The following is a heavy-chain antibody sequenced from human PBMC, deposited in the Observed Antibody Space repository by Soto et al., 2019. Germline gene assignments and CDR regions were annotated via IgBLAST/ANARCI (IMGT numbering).Heavy chain of an antibody. Sequence: GASVKVSCKASGYTFTSYAMHWVRQAPGQRLEWMGWINAGNGNTKYSQKFQGRVTITRDTSASSAYMEVRSLRSDDTAVYYCARDQINFLLDNWGQGTPVTVSS. CDR2: INAGNGNT. CDR1: GYTFTSYA. V-gene: IGHV1-3*01. CDR3: ARDQINFLLDN. J-gene: IGHJ4*02. D-gene: IGHD1-20*01.